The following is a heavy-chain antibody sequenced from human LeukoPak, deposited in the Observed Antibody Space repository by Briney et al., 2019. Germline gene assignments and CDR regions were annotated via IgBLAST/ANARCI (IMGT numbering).Heavy chain of an antibody. J-gene: IGHJ4*02. CDR3: AKDHSIAAPGIFDY. Sequence: GGSLRLSCAASGFTFSSYGVHWVRQAPGKGLEWVAVISYDGSNKYFADSVRGRFTISRDNSKNTLYLQMNSLRAEDTAVYYCAKDHSIAAPGIFDYWGQGTLVTASS. V-gene: IGHV3-30*18. CDR1: GFTFSSYG. CDR2: ISYDGSNK. D-gene: IGHD6-13*01.